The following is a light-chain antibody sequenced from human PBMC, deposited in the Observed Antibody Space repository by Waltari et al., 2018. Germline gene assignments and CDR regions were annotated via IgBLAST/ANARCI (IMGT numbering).Light chain of an antibody. Sequence: DIQMTQSPSSLSASVGERVTITCQASQDITNSLVWYQQKPVKAPKLLSFEASSLETGVPSRFRGSGSGTDCTFTISRLQPEDVATYYCQQYHSLPTFGQGTRLEIK. CDR1: QDITNS. V-gene: IGKV1-33*01. CDR2: EAS. J-gene: IGKJ5*01. CDR3: QQYHSLPT.